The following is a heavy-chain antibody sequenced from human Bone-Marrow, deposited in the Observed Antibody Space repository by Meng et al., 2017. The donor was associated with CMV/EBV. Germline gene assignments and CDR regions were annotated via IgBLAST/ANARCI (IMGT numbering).Heavy chain of an antibody. CDR3: AREGGGYSYGTPYYYYGMDV. CDR1: GGTFSSYT. CDR2: IIPILGIA. Sequence: SVKVSCKASGGTFSSYTISWVRQAPGQGLEWMGRIIPILGIANYAQKFQGRVTITADKSTSTAYMELSSLRSEDTAVYYCAREGGGYSYGTPYYYYGMDVWGQGTTVTVSS. D-gene: IGHD5-18*01. V-gene: IGHV1-69*04. J-gene: IGHJ6*02.